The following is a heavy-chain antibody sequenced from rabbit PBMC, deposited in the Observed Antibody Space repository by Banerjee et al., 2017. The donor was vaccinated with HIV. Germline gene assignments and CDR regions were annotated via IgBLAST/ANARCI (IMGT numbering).Heavy chain of an antibody. J-gene: IGHJ3*01. Sequence: QSLEESGGGLVQPEGSLALTCKASGFTISSSYYMCWVRQAPGKGLEWIGCIYGGSSGSTYYASWAKGRFTISKTSSTTVTLQMTSLTAADTATYFCARGGYVGYGFGPTRLDLWGPGTLVTVS. CDR3: ARGGYVGYGFGPTRLDL. V-gene: IGHV1S40*01. CDR2: IYGGSSGST. CDR1: GFTISSSYY. D-gene: IGHD6-1*01.